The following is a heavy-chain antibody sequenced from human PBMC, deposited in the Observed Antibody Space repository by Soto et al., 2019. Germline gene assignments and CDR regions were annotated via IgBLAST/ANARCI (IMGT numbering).Heavy chain of an antibody. CDR3: AKQTVYSSSFDY. Sequence: EVQLLESGGGLVQPGGSLRLSCAASGFTFSSYAMSWVRQAPGTGLEWVSAISGSGGSTYYADSVKGRFTISRDNSKNTLDLQMNSLRAEDTAVYYCAKQTVYSSSFDYWGQGALVTFSS. V-gene: IGHV3-23*01. J-gene: IGHJ4*02. CDR2: ISGSGGST. D-gene: IGHD6-6*01. CDR1: GFTFSSYA.